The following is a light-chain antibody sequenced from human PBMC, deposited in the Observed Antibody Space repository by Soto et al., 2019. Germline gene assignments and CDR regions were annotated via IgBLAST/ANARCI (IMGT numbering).Light chain of an antibody. Sequence: QSVLTQPPSASGTSGQRVTISCSGGSSNIGRNYVFWFQHLPGTAPKLLIYRNDQRPSGVPDRFSGSKSGTSASLAISGLRSEDEGHYYCATWSDSLRGFFVFGTGTKVTVL. CDR2: RND. V-gene: IGLV1-47*01. CDR1: SSNIGRNY. J-gene: IGLJ1*01. CDR3: ATWSDSLRGFFV.